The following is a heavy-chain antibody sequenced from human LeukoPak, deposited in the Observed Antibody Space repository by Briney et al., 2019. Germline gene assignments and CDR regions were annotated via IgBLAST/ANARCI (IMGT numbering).Heavy chain of an antibody. CDR2: ISSSSSYI. CDR3: ARDLFAVAGNWFDP. D-gene: IGHD6-19*01. Sequence: GGSLRLSCAASGFTFSSYSMNWVRQAPGKGLEWVSSISSSSSYIYYADSVKGRFTISRDNAKNSLYLQMNSLRAEDTAVYYCARDLFAVAGNWFDPWGQGTLVTVSP. J-gene: IGHJ5*02. V-gene: IGHV3-21*01. CDR1: GFTFSSYS.